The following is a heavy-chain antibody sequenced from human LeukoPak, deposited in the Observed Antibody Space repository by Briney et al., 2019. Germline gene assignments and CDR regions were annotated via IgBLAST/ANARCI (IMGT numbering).Heavy chain of an antibody. CDR3: ATDRYYYDSSGYYREVDY. Sequence: GASVKVSCKVSGYTLTELSMHWVRQAPGKGLEWMGGFDPEDGETIYAQKFQGRVTITEDTSTDTAYMELSSLRSEDTAVYYCATDRYYYDSSGYYREVDYWGQGTLVTVSS. D-gene: IGHD3-22*01. J-gene: IGHJ4*02. CDR2: FDPEDGET. V-gene: IGHV1-24*01. CDR1: GYTLTELS.